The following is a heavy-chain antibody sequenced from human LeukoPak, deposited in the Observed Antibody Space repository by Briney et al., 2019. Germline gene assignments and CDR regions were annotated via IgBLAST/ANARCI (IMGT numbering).Heavy chain of an antibody. CDR1: GFTFRNYG. CDR3: AKDPGASVSGIHMDV. J-gene: IGHJ6*03. Sequence: SGGSLRLSCAASGFTFRNYGMHWVRQATGKGLEWVSFIWSDGNNRFYAASVKGRFTISRDNSKSMLYLQMDGLRPEDTAVYYCAKDPGASVSGIHMDVWGKGTTVIVSS. D-gene: IGHD2-8*02. V-gene: IGHV3-30*02. CDR2: IWSDGNNR.